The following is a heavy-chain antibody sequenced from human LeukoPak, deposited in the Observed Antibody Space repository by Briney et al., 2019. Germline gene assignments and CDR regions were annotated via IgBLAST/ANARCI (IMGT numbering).Heavy chain of an antibody. CDR2: VSTGSNYI. J-gene: IGHJ3*02. CDR3: ARVFRPSLTVFIIRGAFDI. CDR1: GFTFSSYS. V-gene: IGHV3-21*01. D-gene: IGHD3-3*01. Sequence: GGSLSLSCTASGFTFSSYSLNWVRQAPGKGLEGVSSVSTGSNYIYYADSVKGRFTISRDNDKNSLYLQMNSPRVEDTAVYYCARVFRPSLTVFIIRGAFDIWGQGTMVTVSS.